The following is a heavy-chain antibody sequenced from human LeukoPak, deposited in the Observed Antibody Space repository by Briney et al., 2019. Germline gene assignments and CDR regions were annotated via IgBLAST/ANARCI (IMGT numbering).Heavy chain of an antibody. CDR3: ARGYSYWIH. D-gene: IGHD5-18*01. CDR2: ISSSDNTI. Sequence: SLRLSCAASGFTFSSYEMNWVRQAPGKGLEWVSYISSSDNTIYYADSVKGRFTISRDNATNSLYLQMNSLRGEDTAVYYCARGYSYWIHWGQGTLVTVSS. J-gene: IGHJ4*02. V-gene: IGHV3-48*03. CDR1: GFTFSSYE.